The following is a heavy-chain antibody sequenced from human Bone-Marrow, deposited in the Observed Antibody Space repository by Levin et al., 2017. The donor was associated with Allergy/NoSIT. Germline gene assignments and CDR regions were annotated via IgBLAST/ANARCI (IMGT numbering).Heavy chain of an antibody. CDR3: ALYSSSWFFDY. J-gene: IGHJ4*02. Sequence: SETLSLTCAVYGGSFSGYYWSWIRQPPGKGLEWIGEINHSGSTNYNPSLKSRVTISVDTSKNQFSLKLSSVTAADTAVYYCALYSSSWFFDYWGQGTLVTVSS. CDR2: INHSGST. D-gene: IGHD6-13*01. CDR1: GGSFSGYY. V-gene: IGHV4-34*01.